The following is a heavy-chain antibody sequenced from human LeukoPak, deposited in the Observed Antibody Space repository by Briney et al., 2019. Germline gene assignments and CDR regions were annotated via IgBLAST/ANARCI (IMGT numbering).Heavy chain of an antibody. CDR1: GGSIRSYY. J-gene: IGHJ4*02. Sequence: TSETLSLTCTVSGGSIRSYYWSWIRQPPGKGLEWIGYIYTTGSTNYNPSLKSRVTISIDTSNNHLSLELSSVTAADTAVYYCARHRDRNSNTWPFDYWGQGTVVTVSS. CDR2: IYTTGST. V-gene: IGHV4-4*09. D-gene: IGHD6-13*01. CDR3: ARHRDRNSNTWPFDY.